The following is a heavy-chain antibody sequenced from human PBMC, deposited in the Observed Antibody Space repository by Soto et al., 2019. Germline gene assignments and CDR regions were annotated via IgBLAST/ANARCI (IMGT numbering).Heavy chain of an antibody. Sequence: GGSLRLSCAASGLTFCSYAVHWVRQAPGKGLEWVAVISYDGSNKYYADSVKGRFTISRDNSKDTLYLHMNSLGAEDTAVYYCARISQGTYCRGGNCYSDYWGQGTLVTVSS. V-gene: IGHV3-30-3*01. CDR1: GLTFCSYA. CDR3: ARISQGTYCRGGNCYSDY. J-gene: IGHJ4*02. CDR2: ISYDGSNK. D-gene: IGHD2-15*01.